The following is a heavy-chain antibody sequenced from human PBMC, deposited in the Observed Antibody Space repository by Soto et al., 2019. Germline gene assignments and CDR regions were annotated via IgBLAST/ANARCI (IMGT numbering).Heavy chain of an antibody. Sequence: KTSETLSLTCTVSGGSISSGGYYWSWIRQHPGKGLEWIGYIYYSGSTYYNPSLKSRVTISVDTSKNQFSLKLSSVTAADTAVYYCARGNYYYDSSGYYYDYSGNNWFDPWGQGTLVTVSS. J-gene: IGHJ5*02. CDR1: GGSISSGGYY. CDR3: ARGNYYYDSSGYYYDYSGNNWFDP. CDR2: IYYSGST. V-gene: IGHV4-31*03. D-gene: IGHD3-22*01.